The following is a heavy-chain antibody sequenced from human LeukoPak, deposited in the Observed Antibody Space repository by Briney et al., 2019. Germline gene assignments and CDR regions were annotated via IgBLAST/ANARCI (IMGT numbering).Heavy chain of an antibody. CDR2: IRGSGEDT. D-gene: IGHD2-15*01. CDR1: GFSFSIYT. J-gene: IGHJ4*02. V-gene: IGHV3-23*01. CDR3: AKAKGGL. Sequence: PGGSLRLSCVASGFSFSIYTMTWFRQAPGKGLEWVSSIRGSGEDTHFADSVKGRFTVSRDNSRNTLFLQMDSLRVEDTAVYHCAKAKGGLWGQGTLVTVSS.